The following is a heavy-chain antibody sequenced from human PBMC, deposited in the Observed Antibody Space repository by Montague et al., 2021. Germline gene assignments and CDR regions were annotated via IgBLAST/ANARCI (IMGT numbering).Heavy chain of an antibody. V-gene: IGHV4-59*13. J-gene: IGHJ3*02. CDR3: ARDTTTDGFDI. Sequence: SQTLSLTCTVSGGSISNYFWTWIRQPPGKGLEWIGFISYSGRTNFSPSLKSRVTISLDTSKNQFSLNLSSVTAADTAVYYCARDTTTDGFDIWGQGTMVTVSS. D-gene: IGHD1-1*01. CDR1: GGSISNYF. CDR2: ISYSGRT.